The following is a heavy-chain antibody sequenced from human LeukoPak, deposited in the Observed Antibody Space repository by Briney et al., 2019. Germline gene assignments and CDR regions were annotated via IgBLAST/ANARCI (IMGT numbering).Heavy chain of an antibody. J-gene: IGHJ4*02. CDR2: IRYDGSNK. D-gene: IGHD5-24*01. CDR1: GFTFSSYG. CDR3: ARGERWLLPPTDY. V-gene: IGHV3-30*02. Sequence: PGGSLRLSCAASGFTFSSYGIHWVRQAPGKGLEWVAFIRYDGSNKYYADSVKGRFTISRDNSKNTLYLQMNSLRADDTAVYYCARGERWLLPPTDYWGQGTLVTVSS.